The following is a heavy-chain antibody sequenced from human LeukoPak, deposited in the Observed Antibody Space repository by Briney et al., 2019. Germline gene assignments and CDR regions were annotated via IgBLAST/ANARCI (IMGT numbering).Heavy chain of an antibody. CDR3: ARDGIAGATIDY. D-gene: IGHD1-26*01. V-gene: IGHV3-21*01. Sequence: PGGSLRLSCAASGFTFSSYSMNWVRQAPGKGLEWVSSISSSSSYIYYADSVKGRFTISRDNAKNSLYLQMNSLRAEDTAVYYCARDGIAGATIDYWGQGTLVTVSS. CDR1: GFTFSSYS. J-gene: IGHJ4*02. CDR2: ISSSSSYI.